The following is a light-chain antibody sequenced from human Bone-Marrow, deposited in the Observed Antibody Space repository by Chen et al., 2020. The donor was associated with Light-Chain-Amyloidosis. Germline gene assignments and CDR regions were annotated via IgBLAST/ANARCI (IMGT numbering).Light chain of an antibody. CDR2: RDT. J-gene: IGLJ2*01. Sequence: SYDLTQPPSVSVSPGQTTRITCSGDDLPTKYAYWYQQKPGQAPVLVIHRDTERPSGISERFSGASSGTTATLTISGVQAEDEADYHCQSADSSGTDGVIFGGGTKLTVL. CDR3: QSADSSGTDGVI. V-gene: IGLV3-25*03. CDR1: DLPTKY.